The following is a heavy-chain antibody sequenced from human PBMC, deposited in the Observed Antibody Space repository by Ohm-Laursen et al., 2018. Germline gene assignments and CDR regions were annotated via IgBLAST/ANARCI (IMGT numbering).Heavy chain of an antibody. V-gene: IGHV1-2*02. Sequence: ASVKVSCKASGYTFTAYYMNWVRQAPGQGLEWMGWINPNTGDTSYAQKFQDRVTMTRDTSTSTVYMELSSLRSEDTAVYYCARGSYYYGSGSDYYGMDVWGQGTTVTVSS. CDR3: ARGSYYYGSGSDYYGMDV. CDR1: GYTFTAYY. J-gene: IGHJ6*02. D-gene: IGHD3-10*01. CDR2: INPNTGDT.